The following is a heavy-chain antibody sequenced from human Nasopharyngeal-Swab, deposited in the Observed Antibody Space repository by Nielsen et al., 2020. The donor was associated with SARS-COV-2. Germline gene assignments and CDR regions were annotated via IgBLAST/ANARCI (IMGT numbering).Heavy chain of an antibody. Sequence: SETLSLTCAVYGGSFSGYYWSWIRQPPGKGLEWIGEINHSGGTNYNPSLKSRVTISVDTSKNQFSLKLSSVTAADTAVYYCARNGYSGYYYYYGMDVWGQGTTVTVSS. D-gene: IGHD5-12*01. V-gene: IGHV4-34*01. CDR2: INHSGGT. J-gene: IGHJ6*02. CDR1: GGSFSGYY. CDR3: ARNGYSGYYYYYGMDV.